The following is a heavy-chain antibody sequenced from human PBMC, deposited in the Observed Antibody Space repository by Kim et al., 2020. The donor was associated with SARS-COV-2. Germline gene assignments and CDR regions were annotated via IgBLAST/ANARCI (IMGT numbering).Heavy chain of an antibody. D-gene: IGHD3-10*01. J-gene: IGHJ4*02. CDR3: ARELLWFGECLPDY. V-gene: IGHV4-39*07. CDR1: GGSISSSSYY. CDR2: IYYSGST. Sequence: SETLSLTCTVSGGSISSSSYYWGWIRQPPGKGLEWIGSIYYSGSTYYNPSLKSRVTISVDTSKNQFSLKLSSVTAADTAVYYCARELLWFGECLPDYWGQGTLVTVSS.